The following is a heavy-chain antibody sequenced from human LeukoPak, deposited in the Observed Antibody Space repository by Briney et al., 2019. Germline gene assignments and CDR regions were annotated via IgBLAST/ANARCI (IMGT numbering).Heavy chain of an antibody. CDR2: ISWNSGSI. V-gene: IGHV3-9*01. CDR3: AKDQAGTGSYYYYGMDV. J-gene: IGHJ6*02. Sequence: GGSLRLSCAASGFTFDDYATHWVRQAPGKGLEWVSGISWNSGSIGYADSVKGRFTISRDNAKNSLYLQMNSLRAEDTALYYCAKDQAGTGSYYYYGMDVWGQGTTVTVSS. D-gene: IGHD6-13*01. CDR1: GFTFDDYA.